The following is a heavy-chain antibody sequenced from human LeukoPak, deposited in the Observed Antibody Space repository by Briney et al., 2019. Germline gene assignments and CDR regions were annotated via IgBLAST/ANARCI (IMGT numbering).Heavy chain of an antibody. CDR1: GFTVSSNY. J-gene: IGHJ4*02. CDR2: IYTGGST. D-gene: IGHD5-12*01. Sequence: GGSLRLPCAASGFTVSSNYMSWVRQAPGKGLEWVSVIYTGGSTFYADSVKGRFTISRDNSKNTLYLQMNSLRAEDTAVYYCARSIVATRIDSWGQGTLVTVSS. CDR3: ARSIVATRIDS. V-gene: IGHV3-66*01.